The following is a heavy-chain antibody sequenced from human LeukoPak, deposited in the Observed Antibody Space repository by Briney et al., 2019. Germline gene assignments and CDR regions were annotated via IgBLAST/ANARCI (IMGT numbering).Heavy chain of an antibody. CDR3: ARVVRGSSLDY. CDR2: ISGDSNHV. D-gene: IGHD1-26*01. V-gene: IGHV3-21*06. Sequence: PGGSLRLSCGTSGFTLTYYTMNWVRQAPGKGLEWLSSISGDSNHVYYADSVKGRFTISRDNADNSLFLQMDSLRAEDTAIYYCARVVRGSSLDYWGQGTLVTVSS. J-gene: IGHJ4*02. CDR1: GFTLTYYT.